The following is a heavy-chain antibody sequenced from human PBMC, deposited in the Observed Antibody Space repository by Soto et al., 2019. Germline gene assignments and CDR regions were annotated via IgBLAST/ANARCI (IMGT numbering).Heavy chain of an antibody. Sequence: ASVKVSCKVSGYTLTELSMHWVRQAPGKGLEWMGGCDPEDGETIYAQKFQGRVTMTEDTSTDTAYMELSSLRSEDTAVYYCATFFTAAAGTWRCFDYWGQGTLVTVSS. CDR1: GYTLTELS. CDR2: CDPEDGET. CDR3: ATFFTAAAGTWRCFDY. D-gene: IGHD6-13*01. V-gene: IGHV1-24*01. J-gene: IGHJ4*02.